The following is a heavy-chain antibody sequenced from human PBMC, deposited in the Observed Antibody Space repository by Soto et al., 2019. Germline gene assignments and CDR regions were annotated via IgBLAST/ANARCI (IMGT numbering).Heavy chain of an antibody. J-gene: IGHJ6*03. D-gene: IGHD3-22*01. Sequence: QVQLQESGPTLVKPSETLSLTCTVSGGSIRSYCWTWIRQPPGEGLEWIGCICNSGTTKYNPSLKSRVAISIDAQKNQFSLQLSSVTVADTAFSYCGGGGSIVVATRRLMDVWGKGTTVTVSS. V-gene: IGHV4-59*03. CDR3: GGGGSIVVATRRLMDV. CDR2: ICNSGTT. CDR1: GGSIRSYC.